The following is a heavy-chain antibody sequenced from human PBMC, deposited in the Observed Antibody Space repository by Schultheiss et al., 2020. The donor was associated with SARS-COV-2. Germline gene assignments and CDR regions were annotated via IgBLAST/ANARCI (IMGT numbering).Heavy chain of an antibody. Sequence: SETLSLTCAVYGGSFSGYYWSWIRQPPGKGLEWIGYIYYSGDTSYNPSLKSRLTISVDTSKNQFSLKLSSVTAADTAVYYCAKSPSWDIGAYYYFGMDVWGQGTTVTVSS. V-gene: IGHV4-34*01. CDR2: IYYSGDT. CDR3: AKSPSWDIGAYYYFGMDV. J-gene: IGHJ6*02. CDR1: GGSFSGYY. D-gene: IGHD5-12*01.